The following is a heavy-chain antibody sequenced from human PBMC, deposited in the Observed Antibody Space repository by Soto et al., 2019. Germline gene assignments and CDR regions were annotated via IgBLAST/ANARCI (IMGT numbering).Heavy chain of an antibody. CDR2: IITIFGSA. CDR3: ARAYYYYYGMDV. V-gene: IGHV1-69*12. CDR1: GGTFSSYA. Sequence: VQLVQSGAEVKKPGSSVKVSCMTSGGTFSSYAIRWVRQAPGQGLVWMGGIITIFGSANYAQKFQGRVTITADESTSTAYMELSSLRSEDTAVYYCARAYYYYYGMDVWGQGTTVTVSS. J-gene: IGHJ6*02.